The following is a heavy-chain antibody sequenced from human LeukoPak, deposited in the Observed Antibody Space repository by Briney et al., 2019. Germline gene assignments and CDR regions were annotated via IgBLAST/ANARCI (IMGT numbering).Heavy chain of an antibody. V-gene: IGHV3-23*01. D-gene: IGHD3-10*01. Sequence: GGSLRLSCAASGFTFSSYAMSWVRRAPGKGLEWVSAISGSGGSTYYADSVKGRFTISRDNSKNTLYLQMNSLRAEDTAVYYCAKANAKGQNRVRGALHCPDYWGQGTLVTVSS. CDR3: AKANAKGQNRVRGALHCPDY. CDR1: GFTFSSYA. CDR2: ISGSGGST. J-gene: IGHJ4*02.